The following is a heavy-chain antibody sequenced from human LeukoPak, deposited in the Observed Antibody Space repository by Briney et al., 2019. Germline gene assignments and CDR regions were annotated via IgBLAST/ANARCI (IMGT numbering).Heavy chain of an antibody. CDR1: GFTVSSNY. Sequence: GGSLRLSCAASGFTVSSNYMSWVRQAPGKGLEWVSVICSGGSTYYADSVKGRFTISRDNSKNILYLQMNSLRAEDTAVYYCAKDRCSNGIGCYYYYMDVWGKGTTVTISS. CDR2: ICSGGST. CDR3: AKDRCSNGIGCYYYYMDV. D-gene: IGHD2-8*01. J-gene: IGHJ6*03. V-gene: IGHV3-53*05.